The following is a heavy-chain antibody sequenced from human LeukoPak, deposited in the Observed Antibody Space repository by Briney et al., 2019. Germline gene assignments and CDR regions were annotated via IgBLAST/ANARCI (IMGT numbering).Heavy chain of an antibody. J-gene: IGHJ5*02. CDR3: ARAGRVGAPNWFDP. D-gene: IGHD1-26*01. CDR1: GYTFTDYY. CDR2: INVNGGGT. V-gene: IGHV1-2*02. Sequence: ASVKLSCKASGYTFTDYYMNWVRQAPGQGLEWMGWINVNGGGTKYAQRFQGRVTMTRDTSISTAYMELSRLRSDDTAVYYCARAGRVGAPNWFDPWGHGTLVTVSS.